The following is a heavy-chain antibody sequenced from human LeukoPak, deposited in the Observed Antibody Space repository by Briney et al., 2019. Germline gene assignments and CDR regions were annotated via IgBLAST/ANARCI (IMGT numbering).Heavy chain of an antibody. J-gene: IGHJ4*02. CDR2: ISWNSGFI. CDR3: AKGRGYYSPDY. Sequence: GGSLRLSCAASGFTFDDYAMHWVRQAPGKGLEWVSGISWNSGFIGYADSVKGRFTISRDNAKNSLYLQMNSLRAEGTALHYCAKGRGYYSPDYWGQGTLVTVSS. CDR1: GFTFDDYA. V-gene: IGHV3-9*01. D-gene: IGHD3-22*01.